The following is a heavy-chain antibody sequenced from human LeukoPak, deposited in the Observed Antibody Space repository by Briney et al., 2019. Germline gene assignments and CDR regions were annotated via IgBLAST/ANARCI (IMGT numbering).Heavy chain of an antibody. D-gene: IGHD3-16*01. CDR2: INTHGSST. J-gene: IGHJ6*03. V-gene: IGHV3-74*01. CDR3: RAGYYYYYMDV. Sequence: PGGPLRLSCAASGFAFSNYWLHWVRQAPGKGLEWVARINTHGSSTNYADSVKGRFTISRDNAKNTLYLQMTSLSAEDTAVYYARAGYYYYYMDVWGKGTTVTVSS. CDR1: GFAFSNYW.